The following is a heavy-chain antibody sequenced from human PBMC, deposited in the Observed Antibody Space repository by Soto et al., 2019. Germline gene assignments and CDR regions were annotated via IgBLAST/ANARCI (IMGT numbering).Heavy chain of an antibody. CDR3: ACSSGRLRSFAY. CDR1: GFSLSTSGVG. D-gene: IGHD3-3*01. CDR2: IYWDDDK. Sequence: SGPTLVNPTQTLTLTCTLSGFSLSTSGVGVGWIRKPPGKALEWLALIYWDDDKRYSPSLKSRLTVTKDTSKNQVAMTMTNMDPVDTATYYFACSSGRLRSFAYSGQGTLDIGSS. J-gene: IGHJ4*02. V-gene: IGHV2-5*02.